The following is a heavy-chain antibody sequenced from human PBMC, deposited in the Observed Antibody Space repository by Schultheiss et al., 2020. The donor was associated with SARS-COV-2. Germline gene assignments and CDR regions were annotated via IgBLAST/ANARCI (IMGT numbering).Heavy chain of an antibody. CDR2: ISAYNGNT. CDR3: ARSGRGGSGSYYERVDAFDI. Sequence: ASVKVSCKASGGTFSSYAISWVRQAPGQGLEWMGWISAYNGNTNYAQKLQGRVTMTTDTSTSTAYMELSSLRAEDTAVYYCARSGRGGSGSYYERVDAFDIWGQGTMVTVSS. CDR1: GGTFSSYA. V-gene: IGHV1-18*01. D-gene: IGHD3-10*01. J-gene: IGHJ3*02.